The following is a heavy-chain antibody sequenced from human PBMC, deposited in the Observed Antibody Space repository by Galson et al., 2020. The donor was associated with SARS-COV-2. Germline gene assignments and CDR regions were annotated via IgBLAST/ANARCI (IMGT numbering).Heavy chain of an antibody. Sequence: TGGSLRLSCAASGFTFSSYAMHWVRQAPGKGLEWVAVISYDGSNKYYADSVKGRFTISRDNSKNTLYLQMNSLRAEDTAVYYCARDRSGRYYGYLDYRGQGTLVTVSS. V-gene: IGHV3-30*04. J-gene: IGHJ4*02. D-gene: IGHD1-26*01. CDR1: GFTFSSYA. CDR2: ISYDGSNK. CDR3: ARDRSGRYYGYLDY.